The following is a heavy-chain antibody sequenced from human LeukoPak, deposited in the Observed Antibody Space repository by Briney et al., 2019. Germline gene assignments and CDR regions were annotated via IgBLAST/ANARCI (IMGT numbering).Heavy chain of an antibody. CDR1: GFTFTSSA. CDR2: IVVGSGNT. V-gene: IGHV1-58*01. Sequence: SVEVSCKASGFTFTSSAVQWVRQARGQRLEWIGWIVVGSGNTNYAQKFQERVTITRDMSTSTAYMELSSLRSEDTAVYYCAADYAYSTMIGGYWGQGTLVTVSS. D-gene: IGHD3-22*01. J-gene: IGHJ4*02. CDR3: AADYAYSTMIGGY.